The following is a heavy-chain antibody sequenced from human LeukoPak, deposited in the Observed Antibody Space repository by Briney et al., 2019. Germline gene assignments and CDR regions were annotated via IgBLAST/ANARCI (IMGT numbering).Heavy chain of an antibody. D-gene: IGHD3-22*01. J-gene: IGHJ3*02. CDR3: ARERSINYYDSSGYPSDAFDI. V-gene: IGHV4-59*01. CDR2: IYYSGST. CDR1: GGSSSSYY. Sequence: SETLSLTCTVSGGSSSSYYWSWIRQPPGKGLEGSGYIYYSGSTNYNPSLKSRVTISVDTSKNQFSLKLRSVTAADTAVYYCARERSINYYDSSGYPSDAFDIWGQGTMVTVSS.